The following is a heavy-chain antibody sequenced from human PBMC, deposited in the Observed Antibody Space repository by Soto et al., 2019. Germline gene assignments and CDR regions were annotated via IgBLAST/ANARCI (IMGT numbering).Heavy chain of an antibody. D-gene: IGHD2-2*02. Sequence: SETLSLTCTVSGGSISSGGYYWSWIRQHPGKGLEWIGYIYYSGSTYYNPSLKSRVTISVDTSKNQFSLKLSSVTAADTAVYYCARDRIVVVPAAIPDYYYYGMDVWGQGTTVTVS. CDR3: ARDRIVVVPAAIPDYYYYGMDV. V-gene: IGHV4-31*03. CDR2: IYYSGST. J-gene: IGHJ6*02. CDR1: GGSISSGGYY.